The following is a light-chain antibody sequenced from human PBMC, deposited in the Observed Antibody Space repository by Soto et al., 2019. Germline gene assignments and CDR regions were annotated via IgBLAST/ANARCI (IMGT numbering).Light chain of an antibody. CDR1: SSDVGFYNY. Sequence: QSVLTQPASVSGSLGQSITISCTGTSSDVGFYNYVSWYRQHPGKAPKLMIYEVSNRPSGVSNRFSGSKSGNTASLTISGLQAEDEADYYCSSYTTTDNVLFGGGTKLTVL. CDR3: SSYTTTDNVL. J-gene: IGLJ2*01. V-gene: IGLV2-14*01. CDR2: EVS.